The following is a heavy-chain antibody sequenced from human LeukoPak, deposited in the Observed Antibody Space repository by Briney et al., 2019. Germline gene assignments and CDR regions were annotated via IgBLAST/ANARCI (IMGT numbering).Heavy chain of an antibody. CDR3: ASGVAVTTVDY. Sequence: GGSLRLSCAASGFTFSSYAMHWVRQAPGKGLEWVAVISYDGSNKYYADSVKGRFTISRDNSKNTLYLQMNSLRAKDTAVYYCASGVAVTTVDYWGQGTLVTVSS. D-gene: IGHD4-17*01. V-gene: IGHV3-30-3*01. J-gene: IGHJ4*02. CDR2: ISYDGSNK. CDR1: GFTFSSYA.